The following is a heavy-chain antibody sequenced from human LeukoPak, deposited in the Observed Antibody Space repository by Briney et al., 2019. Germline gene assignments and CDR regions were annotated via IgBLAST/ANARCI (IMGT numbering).Heavy chain of an antibody. D-gene: IGHD6-13*01. CDR3: ARWGRPAAAGADAFDI. Sequence: GGSLRLSCAASGFTFSGYAMHWVRQAPGKGLEWVAVISYDGSNKYYADSVKGRFTISRDNSKNTLYLQMNSLRAEDTAVYYCARWGRPAAAGADAFDIWGQGTMVTVSS. CDR2: ISYDGSNK. CDR1: GFTFSGYA. J-gene: IGHJ3*02. V-gene: IGHV3-30-3*01.